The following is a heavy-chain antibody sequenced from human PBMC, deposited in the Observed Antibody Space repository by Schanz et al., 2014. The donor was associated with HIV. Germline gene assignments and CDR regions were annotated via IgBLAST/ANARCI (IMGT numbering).Heavy chain of an antibody. D-gene: IGHD3-10*01. J-gene: IGHJ4*02. V-gene: IGHV3-30*03. CDR3: ARWRSGAPSN. CDR2: ISYDGRNK. CDR1: GFSFDTFG. Sequence: QVQLVESGGGVVQPGRSLRLSCAGSGFSFDTFGIHWVRQAPGKGLEGLAVISYDGRNKKFANSVKGRFTISRDNSKNTLYLQMNSLKTEDTAVYFCARWRSGAPSNWGQGTLVTVSS.